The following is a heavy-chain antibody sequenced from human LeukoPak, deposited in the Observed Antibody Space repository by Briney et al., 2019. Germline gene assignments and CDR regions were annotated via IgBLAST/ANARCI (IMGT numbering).Heavy chain of an antibody. CDR2: INHSGST. D-gene: IGHD3-16*02. CDR3: ARAEIKLYNQRRYYFDY. Sequence: SETLSLTCAVYGGSFSDYYWSWIRQPPGKRLEWIGEINHSGSTNYNPSLKSRVTISVDTSKNQFSLKLSSVTAADTAVYYCARAEIKLYNQRRYYFDYWGQGTLVTVSS. V-gene: IGHV4-34*01. CDR1: GGSFSDYY. J-gene: IGHJ4*02.